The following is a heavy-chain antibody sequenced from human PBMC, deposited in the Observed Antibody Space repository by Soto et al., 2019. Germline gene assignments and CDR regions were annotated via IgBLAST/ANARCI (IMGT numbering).Heavy chain of an antibody. J-gene: IGHJ1*01. CDR3: TTDNYFSIRRPSRSTPLPYSTLFRFRTGGSLRLSCAASGFTFSNDWMH. V-gene: IGHV3-15*07. CDR1: GFTFSNAW. Sequence: GGSLRLSCAASGFTFSNAWMNWVRQAPGKGLEWVGRIKSKTDGGTTDYAAPVKGRFTISRDDSKNTLYLQMNSLKTEDTAVYYCTTDNYFSIRRPSRSTPLPYSTLFRFRTGGSLRLSCAASGFTFSNDWMHW. CDR2: IKSKTDGGTT. D-gene: IGHD7-27*01.